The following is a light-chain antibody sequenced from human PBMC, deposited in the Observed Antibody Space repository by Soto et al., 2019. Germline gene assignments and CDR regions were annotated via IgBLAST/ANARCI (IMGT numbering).Light chain of an antibody. V-gene: IGLV2-14*01. CDR3: SSYTSSSTLSV. CDR2: DVS. Sequence: ALTQPASVSGSPGQSITISCTGTSSDVGGYNYVSWYQQHPGKAPKLMIYDVSNRPSGVSNRFSGSKSGNTASLTISGLQAEDEADYYCSSYTSSSTLSVFGTGTKLTVL. J-gene: IGLJ1*01. CDR1: SSDVGGYNY.